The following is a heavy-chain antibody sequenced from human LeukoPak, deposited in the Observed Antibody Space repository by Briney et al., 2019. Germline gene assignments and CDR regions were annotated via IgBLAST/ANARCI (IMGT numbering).Heavy chain of an antibody. D-gene: IGHD2-2*01. J-gene: IGHJ5*02. CDR1: GFTFSDYY. Sequence: GGSLRLSCAASGFTFSDYYMSWIRQAPGKGLEWVSYISSSGSTIYYADSVKGRFTISGDNAKNSLYLQMNSLRAEDTAVYYCARIGAYCSSTSCRDGPWGQGTLVTVSS. CDR2: ISSSGSTI. V-gene: IGHV3-11*01. CDR3: ARIGAYCSSTSCRDGP.